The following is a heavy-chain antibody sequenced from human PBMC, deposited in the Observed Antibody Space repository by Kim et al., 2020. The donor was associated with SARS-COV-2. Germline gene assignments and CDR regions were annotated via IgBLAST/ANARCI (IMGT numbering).Heavy chain of an antibody. CDR2: IYPGDSDT. CDR3: ARQGIGLYYYGVVV. D-gene: IGHD2-21*01. J-gene: IGHJ6*04. Sequence: GESLKISWKGSGYSFTSYWIGWVRQMPGKGLEWMGIIYPGDSDTRYSPSFQGKVTISAGKYINTAYLQWSSLKASDTAVYYCARQGIGLYYYGVVVWGEGTTVTVSS. V-gene: IGHV5-51*01. CDR1: GYSFTSYW.